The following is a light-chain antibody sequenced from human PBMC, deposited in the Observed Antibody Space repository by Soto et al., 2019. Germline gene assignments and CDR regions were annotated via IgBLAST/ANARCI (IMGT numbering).Light chain of an antibody. CDR1: SSNVAINP. J-gene: IGLJ1*01. CDR3: AAWDDSLSVYV. Sequence: QPVLTQPPSVSGTPGQRVTISCSGSSSNVAINPVNWYQHLPGAAPRLLIYETDRRSSGVPDRFSASKSGTSASLAISGLTSEDEADYYCAAWDDSLSVYVFGTGTKLTVL. CDR2: ETD. V-gene: IGLV1-44*01.